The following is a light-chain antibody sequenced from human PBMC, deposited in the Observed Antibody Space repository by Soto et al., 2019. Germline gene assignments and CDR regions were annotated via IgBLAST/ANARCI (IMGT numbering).Light chain of an antibody. CDR1: QSVSSY. V-gene: IGKV3-11*01. CDR3: QQRSNWPPVFT. J-gene: IGKJ3*01. Sequence: EIVLTQSPATLSLSPGERATLSCRASQSVSSYLARYQQKPGQAPRLLIYDASSRATGIPARFSGSGSGTDFPLPISSLEPEDFAVYYCQQRSNWPPVFTFGPGTKVDIK. CDR2: DAS.